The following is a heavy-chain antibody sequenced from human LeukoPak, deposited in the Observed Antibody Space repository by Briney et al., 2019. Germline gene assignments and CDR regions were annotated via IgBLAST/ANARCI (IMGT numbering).Heavy chain of an antibody. CDR1: GGSISSYY. J-gene: IGHJ4*02. CDR3: ARGHPYGDYSFFFDY. V-gene: IGHV4-59*12. CDR2: IYYSGTT. D-gene: IGHD4-17*01. Sequence: SETLSLTCTVSGGSISSYYWSWIRQPPGKGLEWIGYIYYSGTTNYNPSLKSRVTISVDTSKNQFSLKLSSVTAADTAVYYCARGHPYGDYSFFFDYWGQGTLVTVSS.